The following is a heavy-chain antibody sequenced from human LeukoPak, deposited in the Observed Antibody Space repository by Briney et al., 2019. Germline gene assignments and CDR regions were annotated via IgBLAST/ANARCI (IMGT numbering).Heavy chain of an antibody. CDR3: ARDVGSGWYTLDY. V-gene: IGHV1-46*01. CDR1: GYTFTSHY. J-gene: IGHJ4*02. CDR2: INPSRGST. Sequence: ASVKVSYKASGYTFTSHYIHWVRQAPGQGLEWMGTINPSRGSTSHTQKFRGRVTVTRDTSTSTVYMELSSLRSEDTAVYYCARDVGSGWYTLDYWGQGTLVTVSS. D-gene: IGHD6-19*01.